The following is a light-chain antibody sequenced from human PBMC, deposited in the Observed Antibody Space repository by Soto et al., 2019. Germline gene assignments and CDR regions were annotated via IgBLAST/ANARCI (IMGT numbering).Light chain of an antibody. CDR1: QTIKSTS. CDR3: QPYCCLPRT. V-gene: IGKV3-20*01. J-gene: IGKJ1*01. Sequence: EIVLTQSPGTLSLSPGERATLSCRASQTIKSTSLAWYQQRPGQAPSLLIYGASSRATGIPDKFSGSGSGTNFHLPISKLGAGGSGVYYWQPYCCLPRTFGPGTKVEI. CDR2: GAS.